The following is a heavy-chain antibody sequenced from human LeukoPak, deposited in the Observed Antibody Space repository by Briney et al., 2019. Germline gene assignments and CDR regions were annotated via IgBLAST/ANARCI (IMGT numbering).Heavy chain of an antibody. D-gene: IGHD3-9*01. CDR3: AREDRYFDWLFDY. CDR1: GFAFSSTW. CDR2: IRPDGSEK. Sequence: GGSLRLSCAASGFAFSSTWMGWVRQAPGKGLAWVANIRPDGSEKYYVDSVRGRFTISRDNAKNSLYLQMNSLRAEDTAVYYCAREDRYFDWLFDYWGQGTLVTVSS. J-gene: IGHJ4*02. V-gene: IGHV3-7*01.